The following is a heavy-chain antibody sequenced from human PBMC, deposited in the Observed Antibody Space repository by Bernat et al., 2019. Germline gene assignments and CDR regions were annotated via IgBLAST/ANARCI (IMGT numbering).Heavy chain of an antibody. Sequence: VQLVESGGGVVQPGRSLRLSCAASGFTFSSYAMSWVRQAPGKGLEWVANIKQDGSEKYYVDSVKGRFTISRDNSKNTLYLQMNSLRAEDTAVYYCARGWVGATSLDYWGQGTLVTVSS. D-gene: IGHD1-26*01. J-gene: IGHJ4*02. CDR1: GFTFSSYA. CDR2: IKQDGSEK. CDR3: ARGWVGATSLDY. V-gene: IGHV3-7*03.